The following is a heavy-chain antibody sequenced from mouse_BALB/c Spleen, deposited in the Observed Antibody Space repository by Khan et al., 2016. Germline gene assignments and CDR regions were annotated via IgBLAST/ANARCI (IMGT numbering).Heavy chain of an antibody. CDR3: PSSGPDWCFDF. CDR1: GFSLTVYG. V-gene: IGHV2-2*02. Sequence: QVQLQQSGPGLVQPSQSLSITCTVSGFSLTVYGVHWVRQSPGKGLEWLGVIWSGGNTDYNPAFISRLSINKDNSKSQVFFKMNSLQANDTAIYYCPSSGPDWCFDFVGAGTTVTVPS. CDR2: IWSGGNT. J-gene: IGHJ1*01.